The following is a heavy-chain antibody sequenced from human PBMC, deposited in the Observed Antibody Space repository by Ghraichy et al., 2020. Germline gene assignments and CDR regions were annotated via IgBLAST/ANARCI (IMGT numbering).Heavy chain of an antibody. V-gene: IGHV4-59*01. D-gene: IGHD2-15*01. J-gene: IGHJ6*03. Sequence: SETLSLTCTVSGGSISSYYWSWIRQPPGKGLEWIGYIYYSGSTNYNPSLKSRVTISVDTSKNQFSLKLSSVTAADTAVYYCPRVQKEVLLPFYYYYYYMDVWGKGTTVTVSS. CDR3: PRVQKEVLLPFYYYYYYMDV. CDR2: IYYSGST. CDR1: GGSISSYY.